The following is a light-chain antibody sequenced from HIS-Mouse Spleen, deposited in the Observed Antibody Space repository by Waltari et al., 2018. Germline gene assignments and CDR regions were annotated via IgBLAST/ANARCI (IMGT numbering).Light chain of an antibody. CDR1: QSISSY. J-gene: IGKJ3*01. V-gene: IGKV1-39*01. Sequence: DLQMTPSPYSLSASVGDRVTITCRESQSISSYLNWYKQNPGKAPKLLIYAASSLQSGVAPRCSDSGSGTDFTLTISSLQPEDFATYYCQQSYSTPIAFGPGTKVDIK. CDR2: AAS. CDR3: QQSYSTPIA.